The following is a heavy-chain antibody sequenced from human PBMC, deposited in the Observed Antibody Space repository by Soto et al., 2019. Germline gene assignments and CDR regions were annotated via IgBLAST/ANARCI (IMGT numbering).Heavy chain of an antibody. V-gene: IGHV3-72*01. Sequence: EVPLVASGGALVQPGGSLRLSCAASGFTFSDHYIDWVRQAPGKGLEWVGLTRNKANSYATEYAASVKGRFTIPRDDSKNSLALQMDRRKTEDTAVYYRGRGTFLRDFDLWGRGTLLNVSS. J-gene: IGHJ2*01. CDR2: TRNKANSYAT. CDR3: GRGTFLRDFDL. CDR1: GFTFSDHY.